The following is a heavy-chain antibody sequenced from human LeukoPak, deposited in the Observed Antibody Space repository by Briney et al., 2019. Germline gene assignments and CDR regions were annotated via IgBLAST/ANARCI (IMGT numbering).Heavy chain of an antibody. J-gene: IGHJ3*02. CDR1: GYSFTSYW. D-gene: IGHD4-17*01. V-gene: IGHV5-51*01. Sequence: GESLKISCKGSGYSFTSYWIGWVRQMPGKGLEWMGIIYPGDSDTRYSPSFQGPVTISADKSISTAYLQWSSLKASDTAMYYCARRGTVTYDAFDIWGQGTMVTVSS. CDR3: ARRGTVTYDAFDI. CDR2: IYPGDSDT.